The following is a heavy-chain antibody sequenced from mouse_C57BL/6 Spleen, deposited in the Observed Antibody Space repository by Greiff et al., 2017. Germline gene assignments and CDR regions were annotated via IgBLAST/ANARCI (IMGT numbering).Heavy chain of an antibody. CDR2: ISYDGSN. Sequence: DVQLQESGPGLVKPSQSLSLTCSVTGYSITSGYYWNWIRQFPGNKLEWMGYISYDGSNNYNPSLKNRISITRDTSKNQFFLKLNSVTTEDTATYYCARVGLLLYWYFDVWGTGTTVTVSS. V-gene: IGHV3-6*01. D-gene: IGHD1-1*01. CDR3: ARVGLLLYWYFDV. J-gene: IGHJ1*03. CDR1: GYSITSGYY.